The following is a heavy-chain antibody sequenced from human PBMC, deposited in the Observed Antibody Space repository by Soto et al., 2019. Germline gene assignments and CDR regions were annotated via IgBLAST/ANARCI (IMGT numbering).Heavy chain of an antibody. Sequence: QVQLVQSGAEVKKPGSSVKVSCKASGGTFSSYAISWVRQAPGQGLEWMGGIIPIFGTANYAQKFQGSVTITADESTSTAYMELSSPRSEDTAVYYCAQRHYDILTGYPPGDYWGQGTLVTVSS. J-gene: IGHJ4*02. CDR2: IIPIFGTA. D-gene: IGHD3-9*01. V-gene: IGHV1-69*01. CDR1: GGTFSSYA. CDR3: AQRHYDILTGYPPGDY.